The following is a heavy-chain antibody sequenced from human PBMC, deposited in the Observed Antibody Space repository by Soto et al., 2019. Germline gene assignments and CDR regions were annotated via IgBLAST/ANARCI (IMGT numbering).Heavy chain of an antibody. CDR1: GFTFSSYA. CDR3: ASLVVAAGY. V-gene: IGHV3-30-3*01. CDR2: ISYDGSNK. D-gene: IGHD2-2*01. Sequence: QVQLVESGGGVVQPGRSLRLSCAASGFTFSSYAMHWVRQAPGKGLEWVAVISYDGSNKYYADSVKGRFTISRDNSKNTLYLQMNSLRAEDTAVYYCASLVVAAGYWGQGTLVTVSS. J-gene: IGHJ4*02.